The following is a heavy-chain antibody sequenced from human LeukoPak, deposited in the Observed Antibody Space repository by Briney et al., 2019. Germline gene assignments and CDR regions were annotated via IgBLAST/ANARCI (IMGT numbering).Heavy chain of an antibody. V-gene: IGHV3-23*01. Sequence: GGSLRLSCAASGFTFSNYAMSWVRQAPGKGLEWVSAIGVNTYYTDSVKGRFTISRDNSKNTLYLQMNSLRAEDTAVYYCAKGIYSGGWSYFDYWGHGTLVTVSS. CDR2: IGVNT. D-gene: IGHD6-19*01. CDR3: AKGIYSGGWSYFDY. CDR1: GFTFSNYA. J-gene: IGHJ4*01.